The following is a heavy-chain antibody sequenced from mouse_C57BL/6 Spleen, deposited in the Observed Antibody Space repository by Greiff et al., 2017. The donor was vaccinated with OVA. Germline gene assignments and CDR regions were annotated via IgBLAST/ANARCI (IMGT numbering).Heavy chain of an antibody. J-gene: IGHJ2*01. CDR1: GYTFTSYW. Sequence: QVPLQQPGAELVRPGTSVKLSCKASGYTFTSYWLHWVTPRPGQGLAWIGAIDPSDSYTNYNQKFKGKATLTVDTSSSTAYMQLSSLTSEDSAVYYCASLTTVVASYYFDYWGQGTTLTVSS. D-gene: IGHD1-1*01. CDR2: IDPSDSYT. V-gene: IGHV1-59*01. CDR3: ASLTTVVASYYFDY.